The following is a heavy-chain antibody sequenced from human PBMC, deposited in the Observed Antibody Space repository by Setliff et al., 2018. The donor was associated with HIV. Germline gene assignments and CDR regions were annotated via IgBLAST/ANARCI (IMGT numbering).Heavy chain of an antibody. D-gene: IGHD3-16*01. CDR2: INAGNGNG. CDR3: AMTNSPAYFGYLND. Sequence: GASVKVSCKTSGYTFKSYDINWVRQAPGQRPEWMARINAGNGNGEYSPKFQGRVTITADTSASTMYMELSSLRSEDTAVYYCAMTNSPAYFGYLNDWGRGTLVTVSS. J-gene: IGHJ4*02. V-gene: IGHV1-3*01. CDR1: GYTFKSYD.